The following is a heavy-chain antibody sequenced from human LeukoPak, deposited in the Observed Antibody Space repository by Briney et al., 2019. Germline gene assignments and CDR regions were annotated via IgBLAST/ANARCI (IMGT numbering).Heavy chain of an antibody. D-gene: IGHD4-11*01. V-gene: IGHV3-74*01. CDR1: GFTFSTSW. CDR3: AKDRRATVTHSFDY. Sequence: GGSLRLACAASGFTFSTSWMHWVRQAPGKGLVWVSHINRDGSRTTYADSVKGRFTISRDNAKNTVYLQMNSLRAEDTAVYYCAKDRRATVTHSFDYWGQGTLVTVSS. CDR2: INRDGSRT. J-gene: IGHJ4*02.